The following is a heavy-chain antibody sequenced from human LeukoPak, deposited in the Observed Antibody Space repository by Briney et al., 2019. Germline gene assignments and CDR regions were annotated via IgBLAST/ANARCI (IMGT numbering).Heavy chain of an antibody. Sequence: ASVKVSCKASGYTFTDYYMYWVRQAPGQGLEWMGRINPNSGDTFYAQKFQGRVTMTRDTSISTAYMELSRLRSDDTAVYYCARVMKATVRTSNFDYWGQGTLVTVSS. CDR2: INPNSGDT. CDR1: GYTFTDYY. D-gene: IGHD4-17*01. V-gene: IGHV1-2*06. J-gene: IGHJ4*02. CDR3: ARVMKATVRTSNFDY.